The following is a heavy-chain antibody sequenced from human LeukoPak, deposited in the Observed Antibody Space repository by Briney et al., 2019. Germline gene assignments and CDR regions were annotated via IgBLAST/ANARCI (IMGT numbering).Heavy chain of an antibody. V-gene: IGHV4-39*01. CDR3: ARHWNVLLWFGEFPDWFDP. D-gene: IGHD3-10*01. CDR2: IYYSGST. CDR1: GGSISSSSYY. J-gene: IGHJ5*02. Sequence: SETLSLTCTVSGGSISSSSYYWGWIRQPPGKGLEWIGSIYYSGSTYYNPSPKSRVTISVDTSKTQFSLKLRSVTAADTAVYYCARHWNVLLWFGEFPDWFDPWGQGTLVTVSS.